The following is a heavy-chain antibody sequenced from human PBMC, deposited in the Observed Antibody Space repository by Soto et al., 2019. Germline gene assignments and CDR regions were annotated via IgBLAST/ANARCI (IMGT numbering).Heavy chain of an antibody. CDR2: INPNSGGT. CDR3: ARDWYYGSGGYIGGGGRGYYYGMDV. V-gene: IGHV1-2*04. CDR1: GYTFTGYY. Sequence: ASVKVSCKASGYTFTGYYMHWVRQAPGQGLEWMGWINPNSGGTNYAQKLQGWVTMTRDTSISTAYMELSRLRSDDTAVYYCARDWYYGSGGYIGGGGRGYYYGMDVWGQGTTVTVSS. D-gene: IGHD3-10*01. J-gene: IGHJ6*02.